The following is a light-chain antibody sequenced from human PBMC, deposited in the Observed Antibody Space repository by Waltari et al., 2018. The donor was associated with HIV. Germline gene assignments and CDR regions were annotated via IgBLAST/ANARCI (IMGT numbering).Light chain of an antibody. Sequence: QSALTQPPSASGSPGQSVTISCTGTSSDVGGYNYVSWYQQHPGKAPKLMLSEVSKRPPGVPDRSSGSKSGNTAYLTVSGLQAEDEADYYCSSYAGSSNVVFGGGTKLTVL. CDR1: SSDVGGYNY. J-gene: IGLJ2*01. V-gene: IGLV2-8*01. CDR2: EVS. CDR3: SSYAGSSNVV.